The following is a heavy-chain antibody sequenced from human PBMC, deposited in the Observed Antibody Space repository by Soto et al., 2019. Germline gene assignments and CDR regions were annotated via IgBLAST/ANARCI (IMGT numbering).Heavy chain of an antibody. V-gene: IGHV3-48*02. CDR3: ARDGAEMGPYSYYFVY. J-gene: IGHJ4*02. Sequence: GGSLRLSCAASGFTFSSYSMNWVRQAPGKGLERFSYISSSSSTIYYADSVKGRFTISRDNAKNSLYLQMNSLRDEDTAVYYCARDGAEMGPYSYYFVYWGQGTLVTVSS. D-gene: IGHD2-21*01. CDR2: ISSSSSTI. CDR1: GFTFSSYS.